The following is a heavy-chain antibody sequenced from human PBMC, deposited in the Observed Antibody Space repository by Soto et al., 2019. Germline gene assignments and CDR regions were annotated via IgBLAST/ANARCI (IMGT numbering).Heavy chain of an antibody. J-gene: IGHJ6*02. CDR3: AKDSGLGVAGTYYYYGMDV. Sequence: GGSLRLSCAASGFTFSSYAMHWVRQAPGKGLEWVAVISYDGSNKYYADSVKGRFTISRDNSKNTLYLQMNSLRAEDTAVYYCAKDSGLGVAGTYYYYGMDVWGQGTTVTV. V-gene: IGHV3-30*18. CDR1: GFTFSSYA. CDR2: ISYDGSNK. D-gene: IGHD6-19*01.